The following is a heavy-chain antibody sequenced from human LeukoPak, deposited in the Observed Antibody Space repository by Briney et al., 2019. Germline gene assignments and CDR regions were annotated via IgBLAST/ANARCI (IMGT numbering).Heavy chain of an antibody. J-gene: IGHJ4*02. D-gene: IGHD1-7*01. CDR2: IHYSGLT. CDR3: ARDPPEDEWNSLDS. V-gene: IGHV4-59*02. Sequence: SETLSLTCTVSGGSVNGYYWNWIRQAPGKGLEWIGFIHYSGLTVYSPSLQSRVSMSVDTSRDQFSLDLSSVTAADTALYYCARDPPEDEWNSLDSWGQGILVTVSS. CDR1: GGSVNGYY.